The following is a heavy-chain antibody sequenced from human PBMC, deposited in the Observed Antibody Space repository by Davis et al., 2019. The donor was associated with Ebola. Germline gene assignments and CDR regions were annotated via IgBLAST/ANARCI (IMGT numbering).Heavy chain of an antibody. CDR1: GGSINNYF. CDR2: IHYLGNT. D-gene: IGHD4-17*01. V-gene: IGHV4-59*01. Sequence: MPSETLSLTCTVSGGSINNYFWSWIRQPPGKGLEWIGNIHYLGNTTYNPSLKSRVTMSVDTSKSQFSLKLSSVTAADTAVYYCARGNYGDYIVLYYYNMDVWGQGTAVTVSS. J-gene: IGHJ6*02. CDR3: ARGNYGDYIVLYYYNMDV.